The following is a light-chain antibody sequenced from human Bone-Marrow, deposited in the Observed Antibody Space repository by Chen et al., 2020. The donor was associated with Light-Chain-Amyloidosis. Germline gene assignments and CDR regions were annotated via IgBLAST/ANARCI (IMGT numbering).Light chain of an antibody. J-gene: IGKJ5*01. CDR2: AAS. Sequence: DIQMTQSPSSLSAYERDRVTITCRASQTIGKYLNWYQQKPGKAPKLLIYAASSLQSGVPSRFSGSGSGTDFTRSISSLQAEDFAIYYCQQSYSTPITFGQGTRLEIK. CDR1: QTIGKY. V-gene: IGKV1-39*01. CDR3: QQSYSTPIT.